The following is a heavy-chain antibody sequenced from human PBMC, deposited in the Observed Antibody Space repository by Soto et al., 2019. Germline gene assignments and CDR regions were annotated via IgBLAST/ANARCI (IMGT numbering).Heavy chain of an antibody. D-gene: IGHD2-15*01. J-gene: IGHJ4*02. V-gene: IGHV4-31*03. CDR1: AGSISSGGYY. Sequence: QVQLQESGPGLVKPSQTLSLTCTVSAGSISSGGYYWSWIRQHPGNGLAWIGYIYYSGNTYYNPSLKRRVTISVDTSKNQFSLKLSSVTAADTAVYYCARVYCSGGSCYEFDYWGQGTLVTVSS. CDR2: IYYSGNT. CDR3: ARVYCSGGSCYEFDY.